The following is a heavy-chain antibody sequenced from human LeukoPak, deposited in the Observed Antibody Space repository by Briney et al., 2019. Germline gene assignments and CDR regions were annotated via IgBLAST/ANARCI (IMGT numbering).Heavy chain of an antibody. CDR2: IYESEDT. J-gene: IGHJ5*02. CDR1: GGPMSSRSYY. D-gene: IGHD3-22*01. CDR3: ARRMNYYDSTGSGSWCDP. Sequence: PSETLSLTCIVSGGPMSSRSYYWGWIRQPPGNGLEWFGSIYESEDTYYNPSLKIRVTISVDTSKNQFSLKLSSVTAADTAVYYCARRMNYYDSTGSGSWCDPWGQGSQVSVSS. V-gene: IGHV4-39*01.